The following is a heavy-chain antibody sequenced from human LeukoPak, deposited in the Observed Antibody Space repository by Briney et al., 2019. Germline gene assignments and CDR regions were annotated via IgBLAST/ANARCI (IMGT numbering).Heavy chain of an antibody. V-gene: IGHV4-39*01. D-gene: IGHD3-3*01. CDR2: IYSSGNT. J-gene: IGHJ5*02. CDR1: GGSTSSYY. Sequence: SETLSLTCTVSGGSTSSYYWGWIRQPPGRDLEWIGSIYSSGNTYYNPSLESRVTISVDTSKNQLSLKLTSATAADTSVYYCARHSGLRSPFDPWGQGTLVTVSS. CDR3: ARHSGLRSPFDP.